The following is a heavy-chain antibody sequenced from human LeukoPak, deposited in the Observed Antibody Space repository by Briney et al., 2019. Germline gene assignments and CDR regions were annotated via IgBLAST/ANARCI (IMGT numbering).Heavy chain of an antibody. CDR3: AKHLRNYDFWSGYRGNWFDP. V-gene: IGHV3-30*18. J-gene: IGHJ5*02. CDR2: ISYDGSNK. CDR1: GFTFSSYG. D-gene: IGHD3-3*01. Sequence: GGSLRLSCAASGFTFSSYGMHWVRQAPGKGLEWVAVISYDGSNKYYADSVKGRFAVSRDNSKNTLYLQMNSLRAEDTAVYYCAKHLRNYDFWSGYRGNWFDPWGQGTLVTVSS.